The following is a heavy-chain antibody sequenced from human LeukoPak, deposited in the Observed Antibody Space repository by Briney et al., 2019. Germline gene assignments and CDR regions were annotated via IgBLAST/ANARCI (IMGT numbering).Heavy chain of an antibody. J-gene: IGHJ4*02. Sequence: ETLSLTCTVSGGSISSSTYYWGWVRQPPGKGLEWIGSIYYSGTTYYNPSLKSRVTISVDTSKNQFSLKLSSVTAADTAVYFCARDRDGYNIVYFDYWGQGTLVTVSS. D-gene: IGHD5-24*01. CDR1: GGSISSSTYY. V-gene: IGHV4-39*02. CDR2: IYYSGTT. CDR3: ARDRDGYNIVYFDY.